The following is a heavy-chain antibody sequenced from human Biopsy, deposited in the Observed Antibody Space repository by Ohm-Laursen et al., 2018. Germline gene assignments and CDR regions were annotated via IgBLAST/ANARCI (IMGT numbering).Heavy chain of an antibody. CDR1: GGSVSSGGFY. Sequence: GTPSLTCTVSGGSVSSGGFYWSWIRQSPGKGLEWVGHIFDRGTTNYNPSLKSRVTMSVDTSKKQFSLRMTSVTAADTAVYYCAHGSGSYYKWDFWGRGTLVTVSS. J-gene: IGHJ4*02. D-gene: IGHD3-10*01. CDR2: IFDRGTT. V-gene: IGHV4-61*08. CDR3: AHGSGSYYKWDF.